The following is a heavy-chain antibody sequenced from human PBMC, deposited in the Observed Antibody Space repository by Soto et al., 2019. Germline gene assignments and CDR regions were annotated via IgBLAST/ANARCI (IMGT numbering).Heavy chain of an antibody. CDR3: ASHPGPYGDYDDY. CDR2: IIPIFGTA. Sequence: SVKVSCKASGGTFSSYAISWVRQAPGQGLEWMGGIIPIFGTANYAQKFQGRVTITADKSTSTAYMELSSLRSEDTAVYYCASHPGPYGDYDDYWGQGTMVTVSS. J-gene: IGHJ4*02. D-gene: IGHD4-17*01. CDR1: GGTFSSYA. V-gene: IGHV1-69*06.